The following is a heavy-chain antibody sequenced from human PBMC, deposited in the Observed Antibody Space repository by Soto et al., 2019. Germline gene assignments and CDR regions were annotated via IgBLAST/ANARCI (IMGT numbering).Heavy chain of an antibody. CDR1: GFTFSLYS. D-gene: IGHD2-8*01. V-gene: IGHV3-21*01. CDR3: ARDVANGRHSYVY. J-gene: IGHJ4*02. Sequence: EVQLVESGGGLVKPGGSLRLSCAASGFTFSLYSMNWVRQAPGKGLEWVASISDSGAYIDYADSVKGRFTISRDNAKNSLYLQMNSLRAEDTAVYYCARDVANGRHSYVYWGQGTLVTVSS. CDR2: ISDSGAYI.